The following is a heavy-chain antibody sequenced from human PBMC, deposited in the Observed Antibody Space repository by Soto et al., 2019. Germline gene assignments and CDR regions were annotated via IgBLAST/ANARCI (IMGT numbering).Heavy chain of an antibody. CDR3: ARVPGNYVIPNFDF. CDR1: GYTFSNYA. CDR2: INTDNG. D-gene: IGHD3-16*02. J-gene: IGHJ4*02. V-gene: IGHV1-3*04. Sequence: ASVKVSCKTSGYTFSNYAIHWVRQAPGQRLEWTGWINTDNGKYTQKFQGRVTISRDTSASTAYMELSSLRSEDTAIYYCARVPGNYVIPNFDFWGQGTLVTVSS.